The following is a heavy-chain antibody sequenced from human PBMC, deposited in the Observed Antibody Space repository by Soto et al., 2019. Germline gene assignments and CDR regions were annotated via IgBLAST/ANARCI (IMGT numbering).Heavy chain of an antibody. CDR1: GFTFSGHH. CDR3: ARLMGTSFDR. D-gene: IGHD2-8*01. J-gene: IGHJ4*02. Sequence: GGSLRLSCAASGASGFTFSGHHMDWVRQAPGKGLEWVGRARNKVNSYTTAYAASVKGRFSISRDDSKNSLYLQMSSLKTEDTAVYFCARLMGTSFDRWGQGTLVTVSS. CDR2: ARNKVNSYTT. V-gene: IGHV3-72*01.